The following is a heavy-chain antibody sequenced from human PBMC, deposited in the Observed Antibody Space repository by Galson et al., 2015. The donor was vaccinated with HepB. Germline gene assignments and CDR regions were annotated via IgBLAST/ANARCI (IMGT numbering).Heavy chain of an antibody. CDR1: GFTFSSYA. CDR3: VKHPRVGATMGAAGFGFDY. V-gene: IGHV3-64D*06. J-gene: IGHJ4*02. Sequence: SLRLSCAASGFTFSSYAMHWVRQAPGKGLEYVSAISSNGGSTYYADSVKGRFTISRDNSKNTLYLQMSSLRAEDTAVYYCVKHPRVGATMGAAGFGFDYWGQGTQSPSPQ. CDR2: ISSNGGST. D-gene: IGHD1-26*01.